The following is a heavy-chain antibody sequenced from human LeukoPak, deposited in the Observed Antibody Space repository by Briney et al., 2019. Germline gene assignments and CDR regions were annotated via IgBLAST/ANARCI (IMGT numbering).Heavy chain of an antibody. V-gene: IGHV1-8*02. CDR1: GYTFSDYG. CDR2: MNPNSGNT. D-gene: IGHD4-11*01. CDR3: ARGTTSGWFDP. J-gene: IGHJ5*02. Sequence: ASVKVSCKTSGYTFSDYGITWVRQAPGQGLEWMGWMNPNSGNTGYAQKFQGRVTMTRNTSISTAYMELSSLRSEDTAVYYCARGTTSGWFDPWGQGTLVTVCS.